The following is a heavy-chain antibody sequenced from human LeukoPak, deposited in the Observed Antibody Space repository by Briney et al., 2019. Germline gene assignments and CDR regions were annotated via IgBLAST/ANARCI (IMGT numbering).Heavy chain of an antibody. CDR3: ARQYYYDSSGYSRGLDY. V-gene: IGHV4-34*01. D-gene: IGHD3-22*01. J-gene: IGHJ4*02. Sequence: SETLSLTCAVYGGSFSGYYWSWIRQPPGKGLEWIGEINHSGSTYYNPSLKSRVTISVDTSKNQFSLKLSSVTAADTAVYYCARQYYYDSSGYSRGLDYWGQGTLVTVSS. CDR2: INHSGST. CDR1: GGSFSGYY.